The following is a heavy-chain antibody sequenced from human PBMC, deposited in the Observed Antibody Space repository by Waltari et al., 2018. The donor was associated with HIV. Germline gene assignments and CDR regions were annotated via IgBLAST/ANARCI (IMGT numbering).Heavy chain of an antibody. Sequence: QVQLVQSGAEVKTPGASVKVSCKASGYPFTSYAMHWVRQAPGQRLEWMGWINAGNGNTKYSRKFQGGVTITRDTSASTAYMELSSLRSEDTAVYYCARAAHSYYDSSPYYFDYWGQGSLVTVSS. CDR1: GYPFTSYA. D-gene: IGHD3-22*01. CDR3: ARAAHSYYDSSPYYFDY. J-gene: IGHJ4*02. CDR2: INAGNGNT. V-gene: IGHV1-3*01.